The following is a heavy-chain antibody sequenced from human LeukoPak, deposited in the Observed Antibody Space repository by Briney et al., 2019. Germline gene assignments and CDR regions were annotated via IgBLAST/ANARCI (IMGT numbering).Heavy chain of an antibody. CDR1: GFTFSSYS. J-gene: IGHJ5*02. Sequence: GGSLRLSCAASGFTFSSYSMNWVRQAPGKGLEWVSSISSSSSYIYYADSVKGRFTISRDNAKNSLYLQMNSLRAEDTAVYYCARQGIVGAYNWFDPWGQGTLVTVSS. V-gene: IGHV3-21*01. CDR2: ISSSSSYI. D-gene: IGHD1-26*01. CDR3: ARQGIVGAYNWFDP.